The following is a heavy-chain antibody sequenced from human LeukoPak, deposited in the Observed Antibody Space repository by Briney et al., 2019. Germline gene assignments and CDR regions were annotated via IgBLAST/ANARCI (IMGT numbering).Heavy chain of an antibody. V-gene: IGHV3-30*03. CDR3: ARRQTLGELSFDY. J-gene: IGHJ4*02. CDR2: ISYDGSNK. D-gene: IGHD3-16*02. CDR1: GFTFSSYG. Sequence: GGSLRLSCAASGFTFSSYGMHWVRQAPDKGLEWVAVISYDGSNKYYADSVKGRFTISRDNSKNTLYLQMNSLRAEDTAVYYYARRQTLGELSFDYWGQGTLVTVSS.